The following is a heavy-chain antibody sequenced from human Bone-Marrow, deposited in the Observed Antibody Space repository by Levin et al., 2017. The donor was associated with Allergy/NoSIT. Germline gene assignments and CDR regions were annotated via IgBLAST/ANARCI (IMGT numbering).Heavy chain of an antibody. J-gene: IGHJ6*02. Sequence: GGSLRLSCAASGFNFNRYAISWVRQAPGKGLEWVSTINDRGDRAYYADSVKGRFTISRDNSKDTLNLQMNSLRADDTALYYCATIEYSSSDRSFYGLDVWGQGTTVTVSS. CDR2: INDRGDRA. D-gene: IGHD6-6*01. V-gene: IGHV3-23*01. CDR3: ATIEYSSSDRSFYGLDV. CDR1: GFNFNRYA.